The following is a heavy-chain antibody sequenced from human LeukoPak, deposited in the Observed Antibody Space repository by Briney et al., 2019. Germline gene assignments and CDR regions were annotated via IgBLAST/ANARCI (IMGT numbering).Heavy chain of an antibody. J-gene: IGHJ4*02. V-gene: IGHV3-23*01. Sequence: PGGSLRLSCAASGFTFSSYAMSWVHQAPGKGLEWVSAISGSGGSTYYADSVKGRFTISRDNSKNTLYLQMNSLRAEDTAVYYCAKDGGYSGSNQGDDYWGQGTLVTVSS. CDR1: GFTFSSYA. CDR2: ISGSGGST. CDR3: AKDGGYSGSNQGDDY. D-gene: IGHD5-12*01.